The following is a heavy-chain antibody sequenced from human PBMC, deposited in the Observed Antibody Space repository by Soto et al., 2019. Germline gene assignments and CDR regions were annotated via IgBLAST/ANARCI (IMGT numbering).Heavy chain of an antibody. CDR2: INPSGGST. CDR1: GYTLTSHY. J-gene: IGHJ4*02. D-gene: IGHD3-22*01. Sequence: ASVKVSCKASGYTLTSHYMHWVRQAPGQGLEWMGIINPSGGSTSYAQKFQGRVTMTRDTSTSTVYMELSSLRSEDTAVYYCARDSRRYYDSSAPDYWGQGTLVTVSS. V-gene: IGHV1-46*01. CDR3: ARDSRRYYDSSAPDY.